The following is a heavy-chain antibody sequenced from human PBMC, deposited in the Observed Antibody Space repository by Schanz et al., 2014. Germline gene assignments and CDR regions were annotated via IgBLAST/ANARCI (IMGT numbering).Heavy chain of an antibody. CDR3: AKDAPYPFDL. J-gene: IGHJ2*01. V-gene: IGHV3-23*01. CDR1: GFAFSSYG. CDR2: ISGSGGST. Sequence: EVQLLESGGGLAQPGGSLRLSCLASGFAFSSYGMNWLRQAPGKGLEWVSAISGSGGSTYYADSVKGRFTISRDNSKNTLYLQMNSLRAEDTAVYYCAKDAPYPFDLWGRGTLITVSS.